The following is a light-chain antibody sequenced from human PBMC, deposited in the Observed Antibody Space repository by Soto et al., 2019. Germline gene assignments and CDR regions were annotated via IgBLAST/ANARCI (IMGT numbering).Light chain of an antibody. Sequence: EIVLTQSPATLSLSPGERATLSCRASQSVSSFLAWYQQKPGQAPRLLFYDASNRATGIPARFSGSGSGTDFTLTISSLEPEDFAVYYCHQRNNWPITFGQGTRLEIK. CDR2: DAS. CDR1: QSVSSF. CDR3: HQRNNWPIT. J-gene: IGKJ5*01. V-gene: IGKV3-11*01.